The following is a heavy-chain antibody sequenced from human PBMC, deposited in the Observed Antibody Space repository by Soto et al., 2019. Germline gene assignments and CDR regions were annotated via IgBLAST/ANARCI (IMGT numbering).Heavy chain of an antibody. CDR1: GGSISSYY. CDR3: ARVGGNHPYYFDY. V-gene: IGHV4-59*01. D-gene: IGHD3-16*01. Sequence: PSETLSLTCTVSGGSISSYYWSWIRQPPGKGLEWIGYIYYSGSTNYNPSLKSRVTISVDTSKNQFSLKPSSVTAADTAVYYCARVGGNHPYYFDYWGQGTLVTVPQ. J-gene: IGHJ4*02. CDR2: IYYSGST.